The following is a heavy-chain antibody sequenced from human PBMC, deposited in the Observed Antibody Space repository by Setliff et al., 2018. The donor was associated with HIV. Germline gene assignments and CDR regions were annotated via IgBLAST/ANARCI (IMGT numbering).Heavy chain of an antibody. J-gene: IGHJ4*02. V-gene: IGHV3-66*01. CDR1: GFTFSSYS. CDR2: ISPSGST. D-gene: IGHD4-17*01. Sequence: GSLRLSCAASGFTFSSYSMNWVRQAPGKGLEWVSFISPSGSTFYADSVKGRFTISRDNSKNTVYLQMNSLRAEDTAVYYCARAPAVTTSLFFDYWGQGTLVTVSS. CDR3: ARAPAVTTSLFFDY.